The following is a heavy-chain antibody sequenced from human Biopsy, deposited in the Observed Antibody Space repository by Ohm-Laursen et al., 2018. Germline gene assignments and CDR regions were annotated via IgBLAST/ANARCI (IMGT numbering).Heavy chain of an antibody. V-gene: IGHV3-9*01. CDR1: GFTFDDYA. J-gene: IGHJ4*02. Sequence: SLRLSCTASGFTFDDYAMHWVRQAPGQGLEWVSGITWNSGSIGYADSVKGRFSIFRDNAKHSLYLQMNSLRAEDTALYYCAKELGQVTAAIGYWGQGTLVTVSS. CDR3: AKELGQVTAAIGY. CDR2: ITWNSGSI. D-gene: IGHD2-21*02.